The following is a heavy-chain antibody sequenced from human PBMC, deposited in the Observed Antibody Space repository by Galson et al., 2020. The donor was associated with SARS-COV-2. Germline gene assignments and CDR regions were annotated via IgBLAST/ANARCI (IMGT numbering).Heavy chain of an antibody. D-gene: IGHD3-3*02. Sequence: SVKVSCKASGGTFSSYAISWVRQAPGQGLEWMGGIIPILGIANYAQKFQGRVTITADKSTSTAYMELSSLRSEDTAVYYCARTPISAHAFDIWGQGTMVTVSS. CDR1: GGTFSSYA. J-gene: IGHJ3*02. CDR3: ARTPISAHAFDI. CDR2: IIPILGIA. V-gene: IGHV1-69*10.